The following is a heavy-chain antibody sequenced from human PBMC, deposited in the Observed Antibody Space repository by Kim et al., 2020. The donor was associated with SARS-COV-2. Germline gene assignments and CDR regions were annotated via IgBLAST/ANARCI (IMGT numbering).Heavy chain of an antibody. J-gene: IGHJ4*02. D-gene: IGHD3-16*01. CDR2: YWDDDK. V-gene: IGHV2-5*02. Sequence: YWDDDKRYSPSLKSRLTITKDTSKNQVVLTMTNMDPVDTATYYCAHRFGWWGQGTLVTVSS. CDR3: AHRFGW.